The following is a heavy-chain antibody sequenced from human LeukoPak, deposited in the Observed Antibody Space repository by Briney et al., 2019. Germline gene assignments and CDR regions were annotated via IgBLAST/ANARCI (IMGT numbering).Heavy chain of an antibody. CDR2: ISYDGSNK. CDR3: ARDGSVVVVAANYYYYGTDV. Sequence: GGSLRLSCAASGFTFSSYAMRWVRQAPGKGLEWVAVISYDGSNKYYADSVKGRFTISRDNSKNTLYLQMNSLRAEDTAVYYCARDGSVVVVAANYYYYGTDVWGQGTTVTVSS. CDR1: GFTFSSYA. V-gene: IGHV3-30-3*01. J-gene: IGHJ6*02. D-gene: IGHD2-15*01.